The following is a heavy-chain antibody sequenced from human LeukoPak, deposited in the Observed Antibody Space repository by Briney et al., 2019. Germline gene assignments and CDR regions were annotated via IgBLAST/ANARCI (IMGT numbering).Heavy chain of an antibody. V-gene: IGHV3-30*02. CDR3: ARDRSSTWSLDY. CDR2: IRYDGSNK. Sequence: GGSLILSCAASGFTFSSYGMHWVRQAPGKGLEWVAFIRYDGSNKYYADSVKGRFTISRDNSKNSLYLQMNSLRADDTAVYYCARDRSSTWSLDYWGQGTLVTVSS. CDR1: GFTFSSYG. J-gene: IGHJ4*02. D-gene: IGHD6-13*01.